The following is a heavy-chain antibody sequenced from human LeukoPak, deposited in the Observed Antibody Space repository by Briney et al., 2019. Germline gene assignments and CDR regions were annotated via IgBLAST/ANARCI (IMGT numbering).Heavy chain of an antibody. Sequence: PSETLSLTCTVSGGSISSYYWSWIRQPAGKGLQWIGRIYTSGSTNYNPSLKSRVTISVDTSKNQFSLKLSSVTAADTAVYYCARDPLGYCSSTSCYFMGGFDYWGQGTLVTVSS. D-gene: IGHD2-2*01. CDR3: ARDPLGYCSSTSCYFMGGFDY. J-gene: IGHJ4*02. V-gene: IGHV4-4*07. CDR1: GGSISSYY. CDR2: IYTSGST.